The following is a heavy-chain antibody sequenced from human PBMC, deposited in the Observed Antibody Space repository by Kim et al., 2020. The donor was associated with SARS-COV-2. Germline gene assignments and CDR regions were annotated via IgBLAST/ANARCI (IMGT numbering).Heavy chain of an antibody. CDR3: ARGYYYGLGSG. CDR1: GYTFSEYY. Sequence: ASVKVSCKASGYTFSEYYIHWVRQAPGQGLEWVGVINPAGGGTSYAQRFQGRVTMTRDTSTSTVYMELTSLISEDTAVYSCARGYYYGLGSGWGQGTLVTVSS. J-gene: IGHJ4*02. D-gene: IGHD3-10*01. CDR2: INPAGGGT. V-gene: IGHV1-46*01.